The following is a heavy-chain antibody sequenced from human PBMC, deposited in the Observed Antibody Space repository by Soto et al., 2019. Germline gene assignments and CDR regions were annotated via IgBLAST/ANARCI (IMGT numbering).Heavy chain of an antibody. D-gene: IGHD5-12*01. Sequence: PAATXSLSWTFAVCSIRSYYLVWIRQPPGKGLESVSYIYYSWGANYNPSLKSRVTISVDMSKNHFSLKLRTVTAADTAVDYCARRRLGGDRRFLESWGPGTLVKVYS. V-gene: IGHV4-59*01. CDR3: ARRRLGGDRRFLES. CDR2: IYYSWGA. CDR1: VCSIRSYY. J-gene: IGHJ4*02.